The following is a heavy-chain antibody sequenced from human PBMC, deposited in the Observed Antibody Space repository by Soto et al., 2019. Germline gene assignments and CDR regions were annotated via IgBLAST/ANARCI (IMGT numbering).Heavy chain of an antibody. CDR1: GYTFTSYY. J-gene: IGHJ6*02. V-gene: IGHV1-8*02. Sequence: ASVKVSCKASGYTFTSYYMHWVRQAPGQGLEWMGWMNPNSGNTGYAQKFQGRVTMTRNTSISTAYMELSSLRSEDTAVYYCARAGDSGYDYGEGGYYGMDVWGQGTTVTVSS. D-gene: IGHD5-12*01. CDR3: ARAGDSGYDYGEGGYYGMDV. CDR2: MNPNSGNT.